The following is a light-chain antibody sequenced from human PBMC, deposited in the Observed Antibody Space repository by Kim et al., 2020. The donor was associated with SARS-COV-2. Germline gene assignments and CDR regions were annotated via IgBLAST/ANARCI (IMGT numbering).Light chain of an antibody. CDR1: SSSDSSMY. J-gene: IGLJ3*02. Sequence: KTATISGSLSSSSDSSMYMQWCQQRPGSSPTTVIFEYRQRPPRVPNRLSVSSYSSSNSATLTISGLKAEDEADYCCQSYDRSNGGVFGGGTKLTVL. V-gene: IGLV6-57*01. CDR2: EYR. CDR3: QSYDRSNGGV.